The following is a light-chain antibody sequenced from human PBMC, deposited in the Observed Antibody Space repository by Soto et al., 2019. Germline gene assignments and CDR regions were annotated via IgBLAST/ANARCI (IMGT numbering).Light chain of an antibody. Sequence: DIQMTQSPSSLSASVGGRATITCRASQSISSYLDWYQQKPGKAPKLLIYAASSWQSGVPSRFSGSGSGTDFTLTISSLQPEDFATYYCQQSDSTLWTFGQGTKVDIK. CDR3: QQSDSTLWT. CDR1: QSISSY. V-gene: IGKV1-39*01. CDR2: AAS. J-gene: IGKJ1*01.